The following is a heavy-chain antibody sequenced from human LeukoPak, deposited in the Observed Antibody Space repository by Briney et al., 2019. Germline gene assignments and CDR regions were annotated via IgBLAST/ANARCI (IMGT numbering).Heavy chain of an antibody. CDR3: AKDLYLTGYSFDY. V-gene: IGHV3-30*02. CDR2: IWYDGTNK. CDR1: GFTFSSHG. D-gene: IGHD3-9*01. J-gene: IGHJ4*02. Sequence: GGSLRLSCAASGFTFSSHGIHWVRQAPGRGLEWVAVIWYDGTNKYYEDSVKGRFSISRDDSKNTVYLQMNSLRAEDTAVYYCAKDLYLTGYSFDYWGQGTLVTVSS.